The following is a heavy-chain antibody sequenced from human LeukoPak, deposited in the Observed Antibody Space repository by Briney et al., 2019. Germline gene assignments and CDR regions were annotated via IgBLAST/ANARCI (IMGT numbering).Heavy chain of an antibody. CDR2: ISAYNGNT. CDR1: GYTFTSYG. J-gene: IGHJ4*02. Sequence: ASVKVSCKASGYTFTSYGISWVRQAPGQGLEWMGWISAYNGNTNYAQKLQGRVTMTTGTSTSTAYMELRSLRSDDTAVYYCARDPPEDYYDSSGYYLFDYWGQGTLVTVSS. V-gene: IGHV1-18*01. CDR3: ARDPPEDYYDSSGYYLFDY. D-gene: IGHD3-22*01.